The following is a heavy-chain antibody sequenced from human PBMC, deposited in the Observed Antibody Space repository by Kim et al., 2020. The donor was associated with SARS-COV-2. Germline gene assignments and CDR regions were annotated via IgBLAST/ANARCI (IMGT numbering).Heavy chain of an antibody. V-gene: IGHV3-23*03. Sequence: YGDSVKGRFNISRENSKNTLSLQLNSLRAADTAVYYCAEDEFAATAMLDYWGQGPLVTVSS. CDR3: AEDEFAATAMLDY. D-gene: IGHD2-2*01. J-gene: IGHJ4*02.